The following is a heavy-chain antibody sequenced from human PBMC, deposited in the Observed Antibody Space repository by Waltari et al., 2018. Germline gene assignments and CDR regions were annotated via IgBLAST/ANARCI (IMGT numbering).Heavy chain of an antibody. V-gene: IGHV3-53*01. Sequence: EVQLVESGGGLIQPGGSLRLSCAASGFTVGSTTMSWVRTAPGKGLEWVSVIYSGGSTYYADSVKGRFTISRDNSKNTLYLQMNSLRAEDTAVYYCARIMKYSSSAGYGMDVWGQGTTVTVSS. CDR2: IYSGGST. CDR1: GFTVGSTT. D-gene: IGHD6-13*01. J-gene: IGHJ6*02. CDR3: ARIMKYSSSAGYGMDV.